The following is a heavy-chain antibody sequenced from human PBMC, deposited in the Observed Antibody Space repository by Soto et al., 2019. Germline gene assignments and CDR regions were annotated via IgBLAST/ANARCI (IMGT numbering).Heavy chain of an antibody. Sequence: GGSLRLSCAASGFTFSSYGMHWVRQAPGKGLEWVAVISYDGSNKYYADSVKGRFTISRDNSKNTLYLQMNSLRAEDTAVYYCAKPVYYDSSGQIDYWGQGTLVTVPQ. CDR1: GFTFSSYG. V-gene: IGHV3-30*18. D-gene: IGHD3-22*01. CDR2: ISYDGSNK. J-gene: IGHJ4*02. CDR3: AKPVYYDSSGQIDY.